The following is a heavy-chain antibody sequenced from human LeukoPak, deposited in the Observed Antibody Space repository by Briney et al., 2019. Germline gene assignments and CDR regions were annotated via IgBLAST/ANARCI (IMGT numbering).Heavy chain of an antibody. CDR3: ARAAASDY. J-gene: IGHJ4*02. CDR1: GYTFISHG. D-gene: IGHD2-15*01. CDR2: INTNTGNP. V-gene: IGHV7-4-1*02. Sequence: GASVKVSCQASGYTFISHGITWVRQAPGQGLEWMGWINTNTGNPTYAQGFTGRFVFSLDTSVSTAYLQISSLKAEDTAVYYCARAAASDYWGQGTLVTVSS.